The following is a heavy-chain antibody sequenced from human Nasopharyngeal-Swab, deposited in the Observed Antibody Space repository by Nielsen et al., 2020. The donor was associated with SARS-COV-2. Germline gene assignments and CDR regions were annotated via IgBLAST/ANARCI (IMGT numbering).Heavy chain of an antibody. J-gene: IGHJ6*02. CDR1: GGSISSSSYY. V-gene: IGHV4-39*07. D-gene: IGHD6-13*01. CDR2: IYYSGST. CDR3: VGSSWYGDYYYSYGMDV. Sequence: GSLRLSCTVSGGSISSSSYYWSWIRQPPGKGLEWIGSIYYSGSTYYNPSLKSRVTISVDTSKNQFSLKLSSVTAADTAVYYCVGSSWYGDYYYSYGMDVWGQGTTVTVSS.